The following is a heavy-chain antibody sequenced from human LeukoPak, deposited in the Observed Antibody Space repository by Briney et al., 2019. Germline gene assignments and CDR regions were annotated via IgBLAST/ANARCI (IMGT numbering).Heavy chain of an antibody. CDR1: GFTFSSYS. CDR3: ATRFGLDYYYYYMDV. Sequence: GGSLRLSCAASGFTFSSYSMNWVRQAPGKGLEWVSSISSSSSYIYYADSVKGRFTISRDNAKNSLYLQMTSLRADDTAVYYCATRFGLDYYYYYMDVWGKGTTVTVSS. V-gene: IGHV3-21*04. D-gene: IGHD3-10*01. J-gene: IGHJ6*03. CDR2: ISSSSSYI.